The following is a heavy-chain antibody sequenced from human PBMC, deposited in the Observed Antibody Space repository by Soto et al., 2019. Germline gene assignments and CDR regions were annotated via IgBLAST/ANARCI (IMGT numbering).Heavy chain of an antibody. D-gene: IGHD2-15*01. CDR1: GYTLTELS. Sequence: ASVKVSCKVSGYTLTELSMHWVRQAPRQGLEWMGGFDPEDGETINAQKFQGRVTMTEDTSTDTAYMELSSLRSEDTAVYYCATDPTGGEYYYGMDVWGQGTTVTVSS. CDR3: ATDPTGGEYYYGMDV. J-gene: IGHJ6*02. CDR2: FDPEDGET. V-gene: IGHV1-24*01.